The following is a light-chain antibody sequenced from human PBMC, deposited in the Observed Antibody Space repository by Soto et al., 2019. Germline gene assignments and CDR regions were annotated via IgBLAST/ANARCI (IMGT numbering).Light chain of an antibody. CDR1: QSVGSN. CDR2: GAS. Sequence: EIAMTQSPATLSVSPGERATLSCRASQSVGSNLAWYQHKPGQAPRLLIYGASTRATGIPARFSGSGSETEFTLTISSLQSEDCAVYYCQHYNNWPPYTFGRGTKLEIK. V-gene: IGKV3-15*01. CDR3: QHYNNWPPYT. J-gene: IGKJ2*01.